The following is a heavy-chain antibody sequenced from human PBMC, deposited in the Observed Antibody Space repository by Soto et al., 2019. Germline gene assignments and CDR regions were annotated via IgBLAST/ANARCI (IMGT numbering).Heavy chain of an antibody. Sequence: GASVKVSCTASGYTFTGYYMHWVRQAPGQGLEWMGWINPNSGGTNYAQKFQGWVTMTRDTSISTAYMELSRLRSDDTAVYYCARAGCSSTSCYFDYWGQGTQVTVSS. CDR2: INPNSGGT. D-gene: IGHD2-2*01. CDR1: GYTFTGYY. J-gene: IGHJ4*02. V-gene: IGHV1-2*04. CDR3: ARAGCSSTSCYFDY.